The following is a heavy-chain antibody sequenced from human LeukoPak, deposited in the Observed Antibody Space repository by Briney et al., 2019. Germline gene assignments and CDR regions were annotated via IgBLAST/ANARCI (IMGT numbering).Heavy chain of an antibody. D-gene: IGHD3-22*01. J-gene: IGHJ5*02. V-gene: IGHV1-2*02. Sequence: GASVKVSCKASGYTFTGYYMHWVRQAPGQGLEWMGWINPNSGGTNYAQKFQGRVTMTRDTSISTAYMELSRLRSDDTAVYYCARGASSYYDSSGYSPGDFDPWGQGTLVTVSS. CDR2: INPNSGGT. CDR3: ARGASSYYDSSGYSPGDFDP. CDR1: GYTFTGYY.